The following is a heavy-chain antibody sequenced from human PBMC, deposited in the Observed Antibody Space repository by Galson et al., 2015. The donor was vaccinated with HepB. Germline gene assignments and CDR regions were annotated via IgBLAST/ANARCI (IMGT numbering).Heavy chain of an antibody. D-gene: IGHD1-1*01. CDR1: GGTFSSYA. V-gene: IGHV1-69*13. CDR2: IIPIFGTA. J-gene: IGHJ4*02. CDR3: ARDINSGTTGTTWGY. Sequence: SVKVSCKASGGTFSSYAISWVRQAPGQGLEWMGGIIPIFGTANYAQKFQGRVTITADESTSTAYMELSSLRSEDTAVYYCARDINSGTTGTTWGYWGQGTLVTVSS.